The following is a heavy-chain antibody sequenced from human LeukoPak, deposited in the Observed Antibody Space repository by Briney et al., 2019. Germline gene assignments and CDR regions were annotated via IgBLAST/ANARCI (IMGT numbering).Heavy chain of an antibody. J-gene: IGHJ4*02. CDR1: GFTVSSNY. D-gene: IGHD3-3*01. CDR3: AIDYDFWSGYYDY. Sequence: GGSLRLSCAASGFTVSSNYMSWVRQAPGKGLEWVANIKQDGSEKYYVDSVMGRFTISRDNAKNSLYLQMNSLRAEDTAVYYCAIDYDFWSGYYDYWGQGTLVTVSS. V-gene: IGHV3-7*01. CDR2: IKQDGSEK.